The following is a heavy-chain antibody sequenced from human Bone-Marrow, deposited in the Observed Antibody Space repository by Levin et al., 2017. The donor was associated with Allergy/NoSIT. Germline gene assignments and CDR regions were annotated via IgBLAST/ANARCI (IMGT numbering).Heavy chain of an antibody. CDR1: DFTFSSYS. CDR3: ARDPCSDGTCYSLGAFDI. D-gene: IGHD2-15*01. V-gene: IGHV3-21*01. Sequence: GGSLRLSCAASDFTFSSYSINWVRQAPGKGLEWVSSISSSSSYIYYADSVKGRFTISRDNAKNSLYLQMNSLRVDDTAVYYCARDPCSDGTCYSLGAFDIWGQGTMVTVSS. CDR2: ISSSSSYI. J-gene: IGHJ3*02.